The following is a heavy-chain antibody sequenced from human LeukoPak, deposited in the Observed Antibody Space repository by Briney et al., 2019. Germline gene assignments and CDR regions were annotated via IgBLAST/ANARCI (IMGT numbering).Heavy chain of an antibody. Sequence: SGGSLRLSCADSGFTFSRYEMNWVRQAPGKGLEWVSYISSSGSTIYYADSVEGRFTISRDNAKNSLYLQMNSLRAEDTAVYYCATEPNSYFDYWGQGTLVTVSS. J-gene: IGHJ4*02. CDR1: GFTFSRYE. V-gene: IGHV3-48*03. CDR2: ISSSGSTI. D-gene: IGHD4-23*01. CDR3: ATEPNSYFDY.